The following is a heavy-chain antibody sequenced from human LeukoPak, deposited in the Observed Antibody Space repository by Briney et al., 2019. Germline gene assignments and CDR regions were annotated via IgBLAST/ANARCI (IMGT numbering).Heavy chain of an antibody. CDR1: GASMKNSF. CDR3: ARNRFYLTGAYYFDP. CDR2: ISGSGNT. J-gene: IGHJ5*02. D-gene: IGHD3-22*01. Sequence: SSETLSLTCSVSGASMKNSFWSWIRQPPGKGLEWIGYISGSGNTNYNPSLKSRVTFSIDTSKGQFYLNLRSVTAADTALYFCARNRFYLTGAYYFDPWGRGTQVTVSS. V-gene: IGHV4-59*01.